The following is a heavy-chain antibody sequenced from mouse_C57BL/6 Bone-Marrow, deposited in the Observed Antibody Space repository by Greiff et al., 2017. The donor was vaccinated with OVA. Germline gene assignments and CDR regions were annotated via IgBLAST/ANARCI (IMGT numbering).Heavy chain of an antibody. CDR2: IYPGDGDT. CDR1: GYAFSSSW. CDR3: ARRGVYYGSSYVDY. V-gene: IGHV1-82*01. J-gene: IGHJ2*01. D-gene: IGHD1-1*01. Sequence: QVQLQQSGPELVKPGASVKISCKASGYAFSSSWMNWVKQRPGKGLEWIGRIYPGDGDTNYNQKFKGKSTLTVDKSSSTAYMQLSSLTSEDSAVYYCARRGVYYGSSYVDYWGQGTTLTVSS.